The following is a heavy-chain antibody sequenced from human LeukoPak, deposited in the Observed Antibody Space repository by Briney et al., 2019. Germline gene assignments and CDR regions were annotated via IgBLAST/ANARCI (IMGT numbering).Heavy chain of an antibody. V-gene: IGHV3-30*03. CDR3: ARGGYYDSSGHGSFDY. Sequence: GGSLRLSCAASGFTFSSHGMHWVRQAPGKGLEWVAVISYDGSNKYYADSVKGRFTISRDNSKNTLYLQMNSLRAEDTAVYYCARGGYYDSSGHGSFDYWGQGTLVTVSS. CDR2: ISYDGSNK. D-gene: IGHD3-22*01. J-gene: IGHJ4*02. CDR1: GFTFSSHG.